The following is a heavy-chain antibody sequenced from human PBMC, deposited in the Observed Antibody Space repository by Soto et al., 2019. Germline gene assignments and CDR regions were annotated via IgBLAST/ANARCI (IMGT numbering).Heavy chain of an antibody. D-gene: IGHD3-10*01. V-gene: IGHV1-69*13. J-gene: IGHJ4*02. Sequence: ASVKVSCKASGGTFSSYAISWVRQAPGQGLEWMGGIIPILGTANYAQKFQGRVTITADESTSTAYMELSSLRSEDTAVYYCARDYYGSGSTTDFDYWGQGTLVTVSS. CDR2: IIPILGTA. CDR3: ARDYYGSGSTTDFDY. CDR1: GGTFSSYA.